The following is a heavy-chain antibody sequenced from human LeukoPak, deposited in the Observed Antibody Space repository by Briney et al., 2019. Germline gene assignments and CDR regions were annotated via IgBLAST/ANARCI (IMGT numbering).Heavy chain of an antibody. D-gene: IGHD3-3*01. J-gene: IGHJ5*02. CDR3: ARVVELRFLEWLPGGWFDP. Sequence: SETLSLTCTVSGGSIRGYYWSWIRQPPGKGLEWIGYIYYSGSTNYNPSLKSRVTISVDTSKNQFSLKLSSVTAADTAVYYCARVVELRFLEWLPGGWFDPWGQGTLVTVSS. V-gene: IGHV4-59*01. CDR1: GGSIRGYY. CDR2: IYYSGST.